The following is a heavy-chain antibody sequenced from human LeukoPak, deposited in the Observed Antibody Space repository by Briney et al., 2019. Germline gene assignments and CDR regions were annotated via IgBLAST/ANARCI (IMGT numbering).Heavy chain of an antibody. CDR1: GYTFTSYY. Sequence: ASVKVSCKASGYTFTSYYMHWVRQAPGQGLEWMGIINPSGGSTSYAQKFQGRVTMTRNTSISTAYMELSSLRSEDTAVYYCAIYTVTTEYWGQGTLVTVSS. D-gene: IGHD4-11*01. CDR3: AIYTVTTEY. V-gene: IGHV1-46*01. CDR2: INPSGGST. J-gene: IGHJ4*02.